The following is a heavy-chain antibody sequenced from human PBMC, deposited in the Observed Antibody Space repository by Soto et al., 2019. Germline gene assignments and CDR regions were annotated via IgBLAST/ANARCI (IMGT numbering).Heavy chain of an antibody. CDR2: ISAYNGNT. Sequence: ASVKVSCKASGYTFTSYGISWVRQAPGQGLEWMGWISAYNGNTNYAQKLQGRVTMTTDTSTSTAYMELRSLRSDDTAVYYCARDHCSSTSCFSPVPYGMDVWGQGTTVTVSS. V-gene: IGHV1-18*01. J-gene: IGHJ6*02. D-gene: IGHD2-2*01. CDR1: GYTFTSYG. CDR3: ARDHCSSTSCFSPVPYGMDV.